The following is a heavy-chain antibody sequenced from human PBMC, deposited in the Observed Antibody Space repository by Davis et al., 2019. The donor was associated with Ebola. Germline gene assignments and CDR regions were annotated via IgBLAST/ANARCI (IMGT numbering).Heavy chain of an antibody. D-gene: IGHD6-6*01. CDR3: AKGSLWSSSSYWYFDL. CDR1: GFTFSSYA. V-gene: IGHV3-23*01. CDR2: LTGSGGST. J-gene: IGHJ2*01. Sequence: GGSLRLSCAASGFTFSSYAMSWVRQAPGKGLEWVSALTGSGGSTYYADSVKGRFTISRDNSKNTLYLQMNSLRAEDTAVYYCAKGSLWSSSSYWYFDLWGRGTLVTVSS.